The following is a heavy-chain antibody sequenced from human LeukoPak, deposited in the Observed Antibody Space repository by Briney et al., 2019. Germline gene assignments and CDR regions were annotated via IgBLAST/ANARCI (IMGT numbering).Heavy chain of an antibody. CDR1: GDSVSSNSAA. D-gene: IGHD3-22*01. CDR2: TYYRSKWYN. V-gene: IGHV6-1*01. CDR3: ARACTSNYYDSSALDY. J-gene: IGHJ4*02. Sequence: SQTLSLTCAISGDSVSSNSAAWNWIRQSPSRGLEWLGRTYYRSKWYNDYAVSVKSRITINPDTSKNQFSLQLNSVTPEDTAVYYCARACTSNYYDSSALDYWGQGTLVTVSS.